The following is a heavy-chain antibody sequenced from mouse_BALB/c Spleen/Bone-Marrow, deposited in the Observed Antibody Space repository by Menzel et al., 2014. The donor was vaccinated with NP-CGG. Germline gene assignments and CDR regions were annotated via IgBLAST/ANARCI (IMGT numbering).Heavy chain of an antibody. J-gene: IGHJ4*01. D-gene: IGHD2-3*01. V-gene: IGHV1S56*01. CDR2: IYPVNVHA. CDR3: TRWLLPYYAMDY. CDR1: GYTFTNYY. Sequence: QVQLKDSGPELVKPGASVMISCKASGYTFTNYYIHWVKQRPGQGLEWIGWIYPVNVHANFNEKFRGKATLTADKSSSTAYMQLSSLTSEDSAVYFCTRWLLPYYAMDYWGQGTSVTVSS.